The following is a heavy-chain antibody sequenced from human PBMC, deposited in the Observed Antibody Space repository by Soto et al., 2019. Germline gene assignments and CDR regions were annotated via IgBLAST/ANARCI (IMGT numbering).Heavy chain of an antibody. CDR3: AREDGGPDSSDYGFNI. V-gene: IGHV1-2*02. CDR2: IDPNSGGR. CDR1: GYTFTAYY. D-gene: IGHD3-22*01. J-gene: IGHJ3*02. Sequence: QVQLVQSGAEVKKPGASVKVSCKASGYTFTAYYIHWVRQAPGQGLEWMGWIDPNSGGRSYAQKFQGRITLTRDTSISTAYMDLSRLRSDDTAVYYCAREDGGPDSSDYGFNIWGQGTMFTVSS.